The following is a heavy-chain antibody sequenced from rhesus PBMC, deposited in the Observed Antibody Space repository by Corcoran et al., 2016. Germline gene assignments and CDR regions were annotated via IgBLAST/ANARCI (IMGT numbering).Heavy chain of an antibody. Sequence: QVQLQESGPGLVKPSETLSLTCAVSGGSISSSNWWSWIRQPPGKGLDWIGYISGSSGSTYYNPSLKSRVTSSTDTSKNQFSLKLSSVTAADTAVYYCARASYSGSWTGIDYWGQGVLVTVSS. V-gene: IGHV4-65*01. CDR3: ARASYSGSWTGIDY. CDR2: ISGSSGST. D-gene: IGHD6-25*01. J-gene: IGHJ4*01. CDR1: GGSISSSNW.